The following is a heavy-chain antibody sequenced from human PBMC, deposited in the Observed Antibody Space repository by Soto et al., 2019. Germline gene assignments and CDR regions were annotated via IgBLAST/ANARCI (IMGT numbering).Heavy chain of an antibody. V-gene: IGHV3-66*01. Sequence: GGSLRLSWAAAGVTVGSNCGRWVRQAPGKGLEWVSVIYSGGSTYYADSVKGRFTISRDNSKNTLYLQMNSLRAEDTAVYYCATNIRGYSGRGYYYYMDAWGKGTTVIVSS. J-gene: IGHJ6*03. CDR2: IYSGGST. D-gene: IGHD5-12*01. CDR1: GVTVGSNC. CDR3: ATNIRGYSGRGYYYYMDA.